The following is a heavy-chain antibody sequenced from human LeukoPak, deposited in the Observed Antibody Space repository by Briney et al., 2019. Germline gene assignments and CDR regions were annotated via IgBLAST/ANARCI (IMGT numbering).Heavy chain of an antibody. J-gene: IGHJ4*02. CDR1: GDSIDSYY. CDR3: ARALVGSSEIDY. D-gene: IGHD6-19*01. V-gene: IGHV4-59*12. CDR2: IYYSGST. Sequence: PSETLSLTCTVSGDSIDSYYWNWIRQPPGKGLEWIGYIYYSGSTNYNPSLKSRVTMSVDTSKNQFSLKLSSVTAADTAVYYCARALVGSSEIDYWGQGTLVTVSS.